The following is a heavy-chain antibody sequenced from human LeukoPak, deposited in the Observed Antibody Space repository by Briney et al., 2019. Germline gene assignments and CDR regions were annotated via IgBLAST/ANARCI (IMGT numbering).Heavy chain of an antibody. Sequence: SETLSLTCTVSGGSLSSSSYYWGWIRQPPGKGLEWIGSIYYSGSNYYNPSLKSRVTISVDTSKNQFSLKLSSVTAADTAVYYCARQVIAAAGNDYWGQGTLVTVSS. CDR3: ARQVIAAAGNDY. CDR2: IYYSGSN. CDR1: GGSLSSSSYY. D-gene: IGHD6-13*01. J-gene: IGHJ4*02. V-gene: IGHV4-39*01.